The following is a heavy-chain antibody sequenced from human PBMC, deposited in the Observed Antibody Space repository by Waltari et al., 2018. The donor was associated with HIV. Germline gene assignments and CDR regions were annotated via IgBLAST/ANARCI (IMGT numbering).Heavy chain of an antibody. D-gene: IGHD2-2*01. V-gene: IGHV1-3*01. CDR1: GYTFTSYA. CDR2: INAGNGNT. CDR3: ARDLRPIVVVPAASYYYYGMDV. Sequence: QVQLVQSGAEVKKPGASVKVSCKASGYTFTSYAMHWVRQAPGQRLEWMGWINAGNGNTKYSQKFQGRVTITRDTSASTAYMELSSLRSEDTAVYYCARDLRPIVVVPAASYYYYGMDVWGQGTTVTVSS. J-gene: IGHJ6*02.